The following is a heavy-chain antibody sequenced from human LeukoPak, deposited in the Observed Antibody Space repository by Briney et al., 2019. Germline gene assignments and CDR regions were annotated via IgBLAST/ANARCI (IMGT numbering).Heavy chain of an antibody. J-gene: IGHJ4*02. D-gene: IGHD3-3*01. CDR2: IYTSGST. Sequence: PSETLSLTCTVSGGSISSYYWSWIRQPAGKGLEWIGRIYTSGSTNYNPSLKSRVTVSVDTSKNQFSLKLSSVTAADTAVYYCAREPYYDFWSGYSHFDYWGQGTLVTVSS. V-gene: IGHV4-4*07. CDR1: GGSISSYY. CDR3: AREPYYDFWSGYSHFDY.